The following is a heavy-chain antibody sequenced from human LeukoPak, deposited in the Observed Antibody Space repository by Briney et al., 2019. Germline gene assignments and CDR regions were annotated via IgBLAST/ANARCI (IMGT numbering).Heavy chain of an antibody. CDR2: INTNTGNP. CDR3: ARGTFLRLPDAFDI. J-gene: IGHJ3*02. V-gene: IGHV7-4-1*02. D-gene: IGHD5/OR15-5a*01. Sequence: GASVKVSCKASGYTFTSYDINWVRQATGQGLEWMGWINTNTGNPTYAQGFTGRFVFSLDTSVSTAYLQISSLKAEDTAVYYCARGTFLRLPDAFDIWGQGTMVTVSS. CDR1: GYTFTSYD.